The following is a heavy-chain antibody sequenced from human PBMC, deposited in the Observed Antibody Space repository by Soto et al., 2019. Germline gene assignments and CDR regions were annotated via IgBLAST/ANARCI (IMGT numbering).Heavy chain of an antibody. J-gene: IGHJ4*02. CDR3: ARANYYGSPGDFDY. Sequence: EVQLVESGGGLVQPGGSLRLSCAASGFTFSSYSMNWVRQAPGKGLEWVSYISSSSSTIYYADSVKGRFTISRDNAKNSLYLQINSLRAEDTAVYYCARANYYGSPGDFDYWGQGTLVTVSS. V-gene: IGHV3-48*01. D-gene: IGHD3-10*01. CDR1: GFTFSSYS. CDR2: ISSSSSTI.